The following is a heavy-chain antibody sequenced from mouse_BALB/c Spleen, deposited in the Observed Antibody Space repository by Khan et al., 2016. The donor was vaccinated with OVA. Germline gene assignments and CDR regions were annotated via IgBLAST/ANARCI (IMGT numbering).Heavy chain of an antibody. CDR1: GYTFTSYW. CDR2: IGPGSSNT. D-gene: IGHD1-1*01. J-gene: IGHJ4*01. CDR3: ASENYYGRSCYAMDY. V-gene: IGHV1S41*01. Sequence: DLVKPGTSVKLYCKASGYTFTSYWINWIKQRPGQGLEWIGRIGPGSSNTYYNEMFKGKAALTVDTSSSTAYLQLSSLSSEDSAVYFCASENYYGRSCYAMDYWGQGTTVTVSS.